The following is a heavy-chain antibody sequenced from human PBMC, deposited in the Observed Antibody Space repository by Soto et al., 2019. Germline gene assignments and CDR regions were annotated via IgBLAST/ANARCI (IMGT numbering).Heavy chain of an antibody. V-gene: IGHV6-1*01. Sequence: PSQTLSLTCAITGDGVASNSAAWNWIRQSPSRGLEWLGRTYYRSKWYNDYAVSVKSRITINPDTSKNQFSLQLNSVTPEDTAVYYCARDGAAARNDAFDIWGQARKVTVSS. D-gene: IGHD6-13*01. CDR2: TYYRSKWYN. CDR1: GDGVASNSAA. CDR3: ARDGAAARNDAFDI. J-gene: IGHJ3*02.